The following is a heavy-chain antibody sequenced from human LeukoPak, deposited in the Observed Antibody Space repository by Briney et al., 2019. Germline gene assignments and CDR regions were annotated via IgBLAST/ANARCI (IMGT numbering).Heavy chain of an antibody. J-gene: IGHJ4*02. CDR3: TRVTEQWLVPDFDY. CDR2: ISPYNGNT. D-gene: IGHD6-19*01. V-gene: IGHV1-18*01. Sequence: ASVKVSCKASGYTFTSYVINWVRQAPGQGLEWMGWISPYNGNTNYAQNLQGRVTTTTDTSTSTAYMELRSLRSDDTAVYYCTRVTEQWLVPDFDYWGQGTLVTVSS. CDR1: GYTFTSYV.